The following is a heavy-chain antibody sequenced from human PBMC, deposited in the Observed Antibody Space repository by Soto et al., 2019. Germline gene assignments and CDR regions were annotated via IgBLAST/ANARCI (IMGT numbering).Heavy chain of an antibody. CDR2: IYHSGST. V-gene: IGHV4-59*01. D-gene: IGHD7-27*01. J-gene: IGHJ4*02. CDR1: GASISSSY. Sequence: PSETQCLSCTVSGASISSSYGSWILRPPGKGLEWIGYIYHSGSTKYNPSLKSRVTISVDTSKNQFSVKLSSVTAADTAVYYCARVWGLDYIDSWGQGTRVTVSS. CDR3: ARVWGLDYIDS.